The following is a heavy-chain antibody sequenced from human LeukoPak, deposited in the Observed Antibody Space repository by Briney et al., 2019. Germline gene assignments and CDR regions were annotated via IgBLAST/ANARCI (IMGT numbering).Heavy chain of an antibody. J-gene: IGHJ3*02. CDR1: GGSFSSYS. CDR2: FDDGERT. V-gene: IGHV4-34*01. D-gene: IGHD3-10*01. CDR3: ASRFTMPLIRGAFDI. Sequence: SETLSLTCAVYGGSFSSYSWIFIRQPPGKGLGWIGEFDDGERTNYNPSLKSRATISVDTSKNQFSLKLSSVTAAGTAMYYCASRFTMPLIRGAFDIWGQGTMVIVSS.